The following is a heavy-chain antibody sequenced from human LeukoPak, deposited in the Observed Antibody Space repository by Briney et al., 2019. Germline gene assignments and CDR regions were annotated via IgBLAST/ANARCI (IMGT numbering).Heavy chain of an antibody. J-gene: IGHJ4*02. V-gene: IGHV3-7*03. CDR1: GFTFSSYW. D-gene: IGHD3-10*01. CDR3: ARDLTMVRGVINDVDY. CDR2: IKQDGSEK. Sequence: GGSLRLSCAASGFTFSSYWMSWVRQAPGKGLEWVANIKQDGSEKYCVDSVKGRFTISRDNAKNSLYLQMNSLRAEDTAVYYCARDLTMVRGVINDVDYWGQGTLVTVSS.